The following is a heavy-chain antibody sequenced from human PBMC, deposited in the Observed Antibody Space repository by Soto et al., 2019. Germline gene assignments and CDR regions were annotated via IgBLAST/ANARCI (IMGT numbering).Heavy chain of an antibody. J-gene: IGHJ5*02. CDR1: GYSFTSYG. Sequence: ASVKVSCKASGYSFTSYGISWVRQAPGQGLEWMGWISAYNGNTNYAQKLQGRVTMTTDTSTSTAYMELRSLRSDDTAVYYCARRIAVAGTVNWFDPWGQGTLVTVSS. V-gene: IGHV1-18*04. D-gene: IGHD6-19*01. CDR2: ISAYNGNT. CDR3: ARRIAVAGTVNWFDP.